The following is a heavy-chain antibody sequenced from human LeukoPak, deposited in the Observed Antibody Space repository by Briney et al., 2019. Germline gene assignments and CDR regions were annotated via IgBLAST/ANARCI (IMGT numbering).Heavy chain of an antibody. CDR2: INPNSGGT. CDR1: GYTFTGYY. J-gene: IGHJ6*03. D-gene: IGHD1-26*01. V-gene: IGHV1-2*06. Sequence: ASVKVSCKASGYTFTGYYMHWVRQAPGQGLEWMGRINPNSGGTNYAQKFQGRVTMTRDTPISTAYMELSRLRSDDTAVYYCARDLGPGGGSYYYYYYMDVWGKGTTVTVSS. CDR3: ARDLGPGGGSYYYYYYMDV.